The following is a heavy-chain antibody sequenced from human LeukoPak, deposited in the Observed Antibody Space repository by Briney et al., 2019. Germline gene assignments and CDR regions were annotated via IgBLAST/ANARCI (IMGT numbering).Heavy chain of an antibody. V-gene: IGHV1-8*01. CDR3: ARGRLRYFDWLPTWDY. J-gene: IGHJ4*02. CDR1: GYTFTSYD. Sequence: ASVKVSCKASGYTFTSYDINWVRQATGQGLEWMGWTNPNSGNTGYAQKFQGRVTMTRNTSISTAYMELSSLRSEDTAVYYCARGRLRYFDWLPTWDYWGQGTLVTVSS. D-gene: IGHD3-9*01. CDR2: TNPNSGNT.